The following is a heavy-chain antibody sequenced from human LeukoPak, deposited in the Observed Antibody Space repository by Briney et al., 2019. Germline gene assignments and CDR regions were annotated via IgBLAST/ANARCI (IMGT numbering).Heavy chain of an antibody. Sequence: GGSLRLSCAASGFTFSSYSMNWVRQAPGKGLEWVSSISSSSSYIYYADSVKGRFTISRDNAKNSLYLQMNSLRAEDTAVYYCAKSAGGYYDSSGYTDYWGQGTLVTVSS. D-gene: IGHD3-22*01. V-gene: IGHV3-21*01. J-gene: IGHJ4*02. CDR1: GFTFSSYS. CDR2: ISSSSSYI. CDR3: AKSAGGYYDSSGYTDY.